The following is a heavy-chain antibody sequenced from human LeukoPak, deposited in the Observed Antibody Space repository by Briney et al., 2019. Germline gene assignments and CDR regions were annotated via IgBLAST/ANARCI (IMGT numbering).Heavy chain of an antibody. CDR1: GGSISSSTYY. CDR3: ARDSRDFYGSGSPESY. J-gene: IGHJ4*02. D-gene: IGHD3-10*01. Sequence: PSETLSLTCTVSGGSISSSTYYWGWIRQPPGKGLEWIGSIYYSGHTYYNPSLKSRVTISVDTSKNQFSLKLTSVTAADTAVYYCARDSRDFYGSGSPESYWGQGTLVTVSS. CDR2: IYYSGHT. V-gene: IGHV4-39*07.